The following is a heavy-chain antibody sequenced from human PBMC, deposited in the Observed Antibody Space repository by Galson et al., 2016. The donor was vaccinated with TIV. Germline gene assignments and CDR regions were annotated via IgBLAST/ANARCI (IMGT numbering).Heavy chain of an antibody. CDR2: FDPEDGDV. CDR1: EYTLPELA. D-gene: IGHD4-17*01. V-gene: IGHV1-24*01. CDR3: ARSGDYGDY. Sequence: SVKVSCKVSEYTLPELAMHWVRQTPENGLEWVGGFDPEDGDVIYAQKFQGRVTITRGTSTTGYMELSSLRSEDTAVYYCARSGDYGDYWGQGTLVTVSS. J-gene: IGHJ4*02.